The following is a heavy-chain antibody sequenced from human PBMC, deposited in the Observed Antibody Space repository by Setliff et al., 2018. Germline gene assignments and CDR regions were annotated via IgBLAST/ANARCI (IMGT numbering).Heavy chain of an antibody. V-gene: IGHV4-59*11. D-gene: IGHD1-1*01. CDR3: ARVRNTQNGFFDY. CDR2: IQNSGTT. Sequence: PSETLSLTCSVSGGSISSHYWSWIRQPPGKGLEWIGSIQNSGTTNYNSSLKSRVTISMDTSKNQFSLKLTSVTAADTAVYYCARVRNTQNGFFDYWSQGTLVTVSS. J-gene: IGHJ4*02. CDR1: GGSISSHY.